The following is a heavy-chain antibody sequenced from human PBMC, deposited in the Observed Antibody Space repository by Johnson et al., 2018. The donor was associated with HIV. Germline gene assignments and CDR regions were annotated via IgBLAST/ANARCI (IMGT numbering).Heavy chain of an antibody. D-gene: IGHD2-15*01. CDR3: AREAYSSCGICYDAFDI. J-gene: IGHJ3*02. CDR2: IRYDGSHT. CDR1: GFTFSNYG. Sequence: QVQLVESGGGLIQPGGSLRLSCAASGFTFSNYGMHWVSQAPGKGLEWVAFIRYDGSHTYYADSVKGRFTISRDNSKNTLSLQMSSLRAEDTAVYYCAREAYSSCGICYDAFDIWGQGTMVTVSS. V-gene: IGHV3-30*02.